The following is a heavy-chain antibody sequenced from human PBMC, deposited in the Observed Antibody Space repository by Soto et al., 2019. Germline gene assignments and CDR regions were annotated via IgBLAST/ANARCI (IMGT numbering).Heavy chain of an antibody. CDR2: MNPYNGNT. CDR3: ARGEYYYYGMDV. J-gene: IGHJ6*02. CDR1: GYTFTSYG. V-gene: IGHV1-8*02. Sequence: ASVKVSCKASGYTFTSYGISWVRQAPGQGFDWMGWMNPYNGNTNYAQKLQGRVTMTRNTSISTAYMELSSLRSEDTAVYYCARGEYYYYGMDVWGQGTTVTVSS.